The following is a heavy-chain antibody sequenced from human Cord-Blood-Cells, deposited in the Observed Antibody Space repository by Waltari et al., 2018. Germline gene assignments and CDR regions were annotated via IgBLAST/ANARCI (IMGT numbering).Heavy chain of an antibody. D-gene: IGHD1-26*01. V-gene: IGHV2-5*01. CDR1: GFSPSTTGVG. Sequence: QITLKESGATLVKTTQTLTLTCNFSGFSPSTTGVGVVWIRLPPGKALGLLALIYWYDDKGYSPSLKSRLTITKDTSKNQVVLTMTNMDPVDTATYYCAHSSNSGIYLMGWDAFDIWGQGTMVTVSS. CDR2: IYWYDDK. CDR3: AHSSNSGIYLMGWDAFDI. J-gene: IGHJ3*02.